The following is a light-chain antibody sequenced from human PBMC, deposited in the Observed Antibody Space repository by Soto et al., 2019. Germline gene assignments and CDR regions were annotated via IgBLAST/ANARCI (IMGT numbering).Light chain of an antibody. V-gene: IGLV2-23*02. CDR1: SSDVGSYNL. J-gene: IGLJ1*01. Sequence: QSVLTQPASVSGSPGQSLTISCTGTSSDVGSYNLVSWYQQHPGKAPKLMIYGVNKRPSGVSNRFSGSKSGNTASLTISGLQAEDEADYYCCSYAGISTFYVFGTGTKVTVL. CDR3: CSYAGISTFYV. CDR2: GVN.